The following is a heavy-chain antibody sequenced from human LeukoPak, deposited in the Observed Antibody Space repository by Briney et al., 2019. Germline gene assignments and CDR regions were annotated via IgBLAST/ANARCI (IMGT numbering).Heavy chain of an antibody. CDR2: ITHNGST. CDR3: AGEVITSQNIDIHWFDP. D-gene: IGHD3-16*02. CDR1: GGSFSGHY. Sequence: PSERLSLTCAVYGGSFSGHYWSWIRQPPGKGLEWIGEITHNGSTNYNPSLNSRVTISVDTSKNQFSLKLSSVTAADTAVYYCAGEVITSQNIDIHWFDPWGLGGLVSVFS. V-gene: IGHV4-34*01. J-gene: IGHJ5*02.